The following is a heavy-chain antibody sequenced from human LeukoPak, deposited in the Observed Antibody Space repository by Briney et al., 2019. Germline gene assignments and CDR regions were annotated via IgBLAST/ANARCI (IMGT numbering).Heavy chain of an antibody. CDR3: ARVFYYDSSGFYGMDV. J-gene: IGHJ6*02. D-gene: IGHD3-22*01. CDR2: INHSGST. V-gene: IGHV4-34*01. Sequence: SETLSLTCAVYGGSFSGYYWSWVRQPPGKGREWVGEINHSGSTNYNPYLKRGVTISVDTSKNQFSLKLSSVTAADTAVYYCARVFYYDSSGFYGMDVWGQGTTVTVSS. CDR1: GGSFSGYY.